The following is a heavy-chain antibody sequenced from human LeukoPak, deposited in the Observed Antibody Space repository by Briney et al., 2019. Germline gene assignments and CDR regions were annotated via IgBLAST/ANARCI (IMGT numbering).Heavy chain of an antibody. CDR2: IASETYGGTA. J-gene: IGHJ4*02. Sequence: SWVRQPPGKGLEWVGFIASETYGGTAEYAASVKGRFIISRDDSKSIAYLQMNSLKTEDTAVYYCTRDQTPYYWGQGTLVTVSS. CDR3: TRDQTPYY. V-gene: IGHV3-49*02.